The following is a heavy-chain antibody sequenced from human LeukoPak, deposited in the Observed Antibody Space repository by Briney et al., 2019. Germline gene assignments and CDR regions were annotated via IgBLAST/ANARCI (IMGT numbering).Heavy chain of an antibody. D-gene: IGHD3-22*01. CDR2: TYYRSKWYN. J-gene: IGHJ6*02. CDR3: AREDNTYYYDSSGYYSGMDV. CDR1: GDSVSSNSAA. V-gene: IGHV6-1*01. Sequence: SQTLSLTCAISGDSVSSNSAAWTWIRQSPSRGLEWLGRTYYRSKWYNDYAVSVKSRITINPDTSKNQFSLQLNSVTPEDTAVYYCAREDNTYYYDSSGYYSGMDVWGQGTTVTVSS.